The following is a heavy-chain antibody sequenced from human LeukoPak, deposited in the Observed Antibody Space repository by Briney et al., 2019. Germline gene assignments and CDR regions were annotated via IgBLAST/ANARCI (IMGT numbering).Heavy chain of an antibody. J-gene: IGHJ4*02. Sequence: GGSLRLSCEASGFTFSGYDIHWVRQAPGKGLEWVGRITTKASNYATAYCTSVKGTFTNSRDDSKNTAYLQMNSLKTEDTAVYYCTTYRSGHYWGQGTLVTVSS. CDR3: TTYRSGHY. V-gene: IGHV3-73*01. D-gene: IGHD6-19*01. CDR1: GFTFSGYD. CDR2: ITTKASNYAT.